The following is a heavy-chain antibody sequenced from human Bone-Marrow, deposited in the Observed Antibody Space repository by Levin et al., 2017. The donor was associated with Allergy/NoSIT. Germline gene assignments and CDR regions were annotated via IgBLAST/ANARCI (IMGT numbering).Heavy chain of an antibody. Sequence: PWASVKVSCKASGYRFTGYDLNWVRQAPGQGLEWMGWMSPDTGYTGYAQMFQGRLTLTRDVSTSTAYMELSGLRSEDTAVYYCVRLLPWVAAVGSSDYWGQGTLVTVSS. J-gene: IGHJ4*02. CDR1: GYRFTGYD. V-gene: IGHV1-8*02. CDR3: VRLLPWVAAVGSSDY. CDR2: MSPDTGYT. D-gene: IGHD6-6*01.